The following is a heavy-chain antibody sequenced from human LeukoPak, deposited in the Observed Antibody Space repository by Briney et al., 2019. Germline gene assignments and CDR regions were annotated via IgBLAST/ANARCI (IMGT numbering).Heavy chain of an antibody. J-gene: IGHJ5*02. V-gene: IGHV3-9*01. CDR1: GFTFDDYA. D-gene: IGHD3-10*01. CDR3: ARDPGGSGSAWAANLFDP. Sequence: PGRSLRLSCAASGFTFDDYAMHWVRQAPGKGLEWVSGISWNSGSIGYADSVKGRFTISRDNRRNSLYLQMNSLTPEDTGLYYCARDPGGSGSAWAANLFDPWGQGTLVSVSS. CDR2: ISWNSGSI.